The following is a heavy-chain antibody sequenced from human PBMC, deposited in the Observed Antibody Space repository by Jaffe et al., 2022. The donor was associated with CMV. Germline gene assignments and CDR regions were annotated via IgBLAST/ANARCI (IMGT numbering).Heavy chain of an antibody. CDR3: TTGANQLWPYYFDY. CDR1: GFTFSNAW. V-gene: IGHV3-15*01. CDR2: IKSKTDGGTT. Sequence: EVQLVESGGGLVKPGGSLRLSCAASGFTFSNAWMSWVRQAPGKGLEWVGRIKSKTDGGTTDYAAPVKGRFTISRDDSKNTLYLQMNSLKTEDTAVYYCTTGANQLWPYYFDYWGQGTLVTVSS. D-gene: IGHD5-18*01. J-gene: IGHJ4*02.